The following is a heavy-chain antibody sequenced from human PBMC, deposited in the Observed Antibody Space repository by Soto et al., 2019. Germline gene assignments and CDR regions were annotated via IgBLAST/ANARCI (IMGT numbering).Heavy chain of an antibody. Sequence: QVQLVQSGAEVKKPGASVKVSCKASGYTFTSYGISWVRQAPGQGLEWMGWISAYNGNTNYAQKLQGRVTMTTDTSPSTAYMERRSLRSDATAVYYCASDRASRLHLGELSLWGQGTLVTVSS. D-gene: IGHD3-16*02. V-gene: IGHV1-18*01. J-gene: IGHJ4*02. CDR2: ISAYNGNT. CDR3: ASDRASRLHLGELSL. CDR1: GYTFTSYG.